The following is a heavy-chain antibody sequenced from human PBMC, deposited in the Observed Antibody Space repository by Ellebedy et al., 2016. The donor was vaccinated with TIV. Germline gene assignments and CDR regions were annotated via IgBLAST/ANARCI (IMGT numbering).Heavy chain of an antibody. CDR1: GGSSSGYY. CDR2: INQSGYA. CDR3: ATGLGYGVLDY. Sequence: GSLRLSCAVHGGSSSGYYWTWIRQSPGKGLELLGEINQSGYANYNPSLKGRITMSVDTSKNQFALKVTSMTAADTAIYYCATGLGYGVLDYWGQGTPVTVSS. V-gene: IGHV4-34*01. J-gene: IGHJ4*02. D-gene: IGHD4-17*01.